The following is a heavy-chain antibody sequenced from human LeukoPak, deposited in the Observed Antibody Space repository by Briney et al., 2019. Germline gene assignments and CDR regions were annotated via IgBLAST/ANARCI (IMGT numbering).Heavy chain of an antibody. Sequence: GGSLKISCKASGYSFTTYWIGWVRQMPGKGLEWMGIIYPGDSDTRYSPSFQGQVTISADKSISTAYLQWSSLKASDTAIYYCARQYDYYYYMDVWGKGTTVTVSS. CDR1: GYSFTTYW. J-gene: IGHJ6*03. V-gene: IGHV5-51*01. CDR3: ARQYDYYYYMDV. CDR2: IYPGDSDT.